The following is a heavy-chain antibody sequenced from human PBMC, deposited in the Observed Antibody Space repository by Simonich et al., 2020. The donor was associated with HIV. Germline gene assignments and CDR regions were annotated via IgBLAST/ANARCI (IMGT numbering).Heavy chain of an antibody. CDR2: ISDYNGNT. CDR3: ARGSPQDPYYYYYYMDV. Sequence: QVQLVQSGAEVKKPGASVKVSCKASGYIFTSYGISRVRQAPGQGLECMGWISDYNGNTNYAQKLQGRVTMTTDTSTSTADMELRSLRSDDTAVYYCARGSPQDPYYYYYYMDVWGKGTTVTVSS. CDR1: GYIFTSYG. D-gene: IGHD2-15*01. J-gene: IGHJ6*03. V-gene: IGHV1-18*01.